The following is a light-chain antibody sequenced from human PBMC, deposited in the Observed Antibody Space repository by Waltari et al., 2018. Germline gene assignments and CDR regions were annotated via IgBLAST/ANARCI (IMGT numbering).Light chain of an antibody. CDR3: QQDNNGPRT. Sequence: EIEMTQSPASLSLSLGDRATLTCRASQSVTDYLNWYQQKPGQAPKLLIYAASNLSTGVPSRFSGSGSGTHFTLTISSLQPEDFAIYYCQQDNNGPRTFGGGTKVEIK. CDR1: QSVTDY. CDR2: AAS. V-gene: IGKV1-39*01. J-gene: IGKJ4*02.